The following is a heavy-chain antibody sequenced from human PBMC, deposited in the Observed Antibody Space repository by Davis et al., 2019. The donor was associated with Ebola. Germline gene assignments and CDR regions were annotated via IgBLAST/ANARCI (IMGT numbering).Heavy chain of an antibody. CDR2: ISAYNGNT. CDR3: ARTDCTGGVCYTRGMDV. V-gene: IGHV1-18*04. J-gene: IGHJ6*02. CDR1: GYTFTSYY. Sequence: AASVKVSCKASGYTFTSYYMHWVRQAPGQGLEWMGWISAYNGNTNYAQKLQGRVTVTTDTSTSTAYMELSSLRSEDTAVYYCARTDCTGGVCYTRGMDVWGQGTTVTVSS. D-gene: IGHD2-8*02.